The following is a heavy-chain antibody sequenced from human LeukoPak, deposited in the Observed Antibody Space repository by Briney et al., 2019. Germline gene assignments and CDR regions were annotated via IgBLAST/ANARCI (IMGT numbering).Heavy chain of an antibody. D-gene: IGHD5-12*01. CDR2: ISYDGSNK. V-gene: IGHV3-30*03. CDR1: GFTFSSYG. J-gene: IGHJ3*02. CDR3: ASEWMGRAFDI. Sequence: GRSLRLSCAASGFTFSSYGMHWVRQAPGKGLEGVAVISYDGSNKYYADSVKGRFTISRDNSKNTLYLQMNSLRAEDTAVYYCASEWMGRAFDIWGQGTMVTVSS.